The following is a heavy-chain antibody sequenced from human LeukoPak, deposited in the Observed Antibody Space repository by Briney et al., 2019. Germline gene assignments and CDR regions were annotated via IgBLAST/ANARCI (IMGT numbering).Heavy chain of an antibody. V-gene: IGHV5-51*01. Sequence: GESLKISCKGSGYSLTSYWIAWVRQMPGKGLEWMGIIYPGDSDTRYSPSFQGQVTISADKSISTAYLQWSSLKASDTAVYYCARTYYYGSGSYYGGFDYWGQGTLVTVSS. CDR3: ARTYYYGSGSYYGGFDY. D-gene: IGHD3-10*01. CDR2: IYPGDSDT. CDR1: GYSLTSYW. J-gene: IGHJ4*02.